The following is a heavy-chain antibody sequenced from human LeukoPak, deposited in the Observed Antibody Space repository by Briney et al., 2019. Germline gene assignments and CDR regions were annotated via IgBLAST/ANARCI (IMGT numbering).Heavy chain of an antibody. V-gene: IGHV3-48*03. CDR3: ARRGYYDSSGYDY. CDR2: ISSSGSTI. Sequence: GGSLRLSCAASGFTFSSYEMNWVRQAPGKGLEWVSYISSSGSTIYYADSVKGRFTISRDNAKNSLYLQMNSLRAEDTAVYYCARRGYYDSSGYDYWGQGTLVTVSS. D-gene: IGHD3-22*01. J-gene: IGHJ4*02. CDR1: GFTFSSYE.